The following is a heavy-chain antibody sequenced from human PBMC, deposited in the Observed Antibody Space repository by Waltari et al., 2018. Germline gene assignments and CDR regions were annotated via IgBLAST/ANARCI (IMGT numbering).Heavy chain of an antibody. D-gene: IGHD1-26*01. CDR3: ARQTLGATGGRWFGP. CDR2: IFPGDSDT. J-gene: IGHJ5*02. V-gene: IGHV5-51*01. Sequence: EVQLVQSGAEVKKPGESLKISCKASGYTFDTHWLAWFRQMPGKGLEWIGFIFPGDSDTKYSPSFEGQVTISADKSLTTGFLQWSNLQASDTAIYYCARQTLGATGGRWFGPWGHGTLVIVSS. CDR1: GYTFDTHW.